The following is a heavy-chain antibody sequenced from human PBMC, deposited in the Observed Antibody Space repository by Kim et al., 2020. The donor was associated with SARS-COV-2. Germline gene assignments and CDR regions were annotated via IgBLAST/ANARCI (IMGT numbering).Heavy chain of an antibody. CDR1: GFTFSNAW. CDR2: IKSETDGGTT. V-gene: IGHV3-15*01. CDR3: TTLHYYYYYMDV. Sequence: GGSLRLSCAASGFTFSNAWMSWVRQPPGKGLEWVGHIKSETDGGTTHYAAPVKGRFTISRDDSKNTLYVQMNSLKTEDTAVYYCTTLHYYYYYMDVWGKGTTVTVSS. J-gene: IGHJ6*03.